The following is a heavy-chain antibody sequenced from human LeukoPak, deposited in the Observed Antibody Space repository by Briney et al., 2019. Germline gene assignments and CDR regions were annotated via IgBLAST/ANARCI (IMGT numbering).Heavy chain of an antibody. CDR2: LLQDGRSK. J-gene: IGHJ4*02. CDR3: ARGTHDSSGWYYFDY. CDR1: GFTFNSYV. V-gene: IGHV3-30*03. D-gene: IGHD3-22*01. Sequence: PGGSLRLSCAASGFTFNSYVMHWVRQAPGKGLEWVAVLLQDGRSKYYADSVKGRFTISRDNSKNTLYLQMNTLGAEDTAVYHCARGTHDSSGWYYFDYWGQGTLVTVSS.